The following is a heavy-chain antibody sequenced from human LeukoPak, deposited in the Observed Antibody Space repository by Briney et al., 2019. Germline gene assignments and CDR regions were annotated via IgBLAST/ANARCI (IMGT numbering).Heavy chain of an antibody. D-gene: IGHD2-2*01. V-gene: IGHV1-8*03. J-gene: IGHJ4*02. CDR2: MNPNICNT. CDR3: ARWGGYCSSTSCYGRDY. Sequence: GASVKVSCKASGYTFTCYYMHWVGQAPGQGREWVGWMNPNICNTGYAQKFQRRVTITRNTSISTAYMELSSLRSEDTAVYYCARWGGYCSSTSCYGRDYWGQGTLVAVSS. CDR1: GYTFTCYY.